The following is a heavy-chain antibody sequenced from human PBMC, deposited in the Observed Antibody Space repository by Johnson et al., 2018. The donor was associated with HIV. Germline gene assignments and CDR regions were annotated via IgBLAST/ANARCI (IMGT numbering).Heavy chain of an antibody. CDR3: ARDKRYCSGGSCHLGAFDI. CDR1: GFNFSHYG. Sequence: QVQLVESGGGVVQPGESLRLSCAASGFNFSHYGMHWVRQAPGKGLEWVAFIRNDGSNKYYADSVKGRFTISRDNAKNTLYLQMNSLRAEDTAVYYCARDKRYCSGGSCHLGAFDIWGQGTMVTVSS. V-gene: IGHV3-30*02. CDR2: IRNDGSNK. J-gene: IGHJ3*02. D-gene: IGHD2-15*01.